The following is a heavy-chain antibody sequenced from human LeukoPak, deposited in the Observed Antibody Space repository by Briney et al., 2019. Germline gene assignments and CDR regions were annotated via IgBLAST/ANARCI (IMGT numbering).Heavy chain of an antibody. CDR2: ISGSGGST. CDR1: GFTFSSYA. Sequence: GGSLRLSCAASGFTFSSYAMSWVRQAPGKGLEWVSAISGSGGSTYYVDSVKGRFTISRDNSKNTLYLQMNSLRAEDTAVYYCARGTYYDILTGYIPQFDPWGQGTLVTVSS. D-gene: IGHD3-9*01. J-gene: IGHJ5*02. CDR3: ARGTYYDILTGYIPQFDP. V-gene: IGHV3-23*01.